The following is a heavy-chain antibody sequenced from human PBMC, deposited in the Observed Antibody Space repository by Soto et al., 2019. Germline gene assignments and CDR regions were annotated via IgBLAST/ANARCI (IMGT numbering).Heavy chain of an antibody. CDR2: VYYSGST. J-gene: IGHJ4*02. D-gene: IGHD3-9*01. Sequence: SETLSLTCGVSGYAISNGDYWGWIRQAPGKGLEWIGSVYYSGSTHYEPSLRGRIAISVDTLKNQFSLRLTSVTAAGTAMYFCARNISTYFDSWGQGIPVTVSS. CDR3: ARNISTYFDS. V-gene: IGHV4-38-2*01. CDR1: GYAISNGDY.